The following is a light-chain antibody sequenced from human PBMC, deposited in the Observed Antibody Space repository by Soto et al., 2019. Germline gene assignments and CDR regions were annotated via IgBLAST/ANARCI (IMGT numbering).Light chain of an antibody. CDR3: QQYNNWPLT. V-gene: IGKV3-15*01. CDR1: QSVSTN. CDR2: GAS. J-gene: IGKJ4*01. Sequence: EIVMTQSPGALSVSPGERATLSCRASQSVSTNLSWYQQKPGQAPRLLLYGASTRATGIPARFSGSGSGTEFTLTISSLQSEDFAVYYCQQYNNWPLTFGGGTKVEIK.